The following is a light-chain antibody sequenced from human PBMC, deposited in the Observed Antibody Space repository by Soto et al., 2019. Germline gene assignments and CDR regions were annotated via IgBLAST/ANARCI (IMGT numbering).Light chain of an antibody. CDR1: QSVSYN. J-gene: IGKJ1*01. Sequence: ETVMTQSPATLSVSPGERATLSCRASQSVSYNLAWYQQKSGQAPRLLIYGASTRATGIPARFSGSGSGTEFTLTISRLEPEDFAVYWCQQYDSSPRTFGQGTKVEIK. CDR2: GAS. CDR3: QQYDSSPRT. V-gene: IGKV3-15*01.